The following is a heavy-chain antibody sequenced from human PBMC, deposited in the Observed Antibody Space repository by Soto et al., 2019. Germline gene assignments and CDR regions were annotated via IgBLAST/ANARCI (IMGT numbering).Heavy chain of an antibody. CDR1: GGTFSSYA. Sequence: QVQLVQSGAEVKKPGSSVKVSCKASGGTFSSYAISWVRQAPGQGLEWMGGIIPIFGTANYAQKFQGRVTITADESTSTAYMELSSLRSENTAVYYCARDRIVTTVTTSGFDIWGQGTMVTVSS. J-gene: IGHJ3*02. CDR3: ARDRIVTTVTTSGFDI. D-gene: IGHD4-17*01. CDR2: IIPIFGTA. V-gene: IGHV1-69*12.